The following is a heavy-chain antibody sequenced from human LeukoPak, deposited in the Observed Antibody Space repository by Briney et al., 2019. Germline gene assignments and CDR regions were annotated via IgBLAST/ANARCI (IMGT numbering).Heavy chain of an antibody. CDR2: ISGSGDST. Sequence: PGGTLRLSCAASGFTFRSYGMTWVRQAPGKGLEWVSAISGSGDSTYYADSVKGRFTISRDNSRNTLYLQMNSLRAGDTAVYYCAKDAPLYDSNGDPDHAFDFWGRGTMVAVSS. D-gene: IGHD3-22*01. V-gene: IGHV3-23*01. CDR3: AKDAPLYDSNGDPDHAFDF. CDR1: GFTFRSYG. J-gene: IGHJ3*01.